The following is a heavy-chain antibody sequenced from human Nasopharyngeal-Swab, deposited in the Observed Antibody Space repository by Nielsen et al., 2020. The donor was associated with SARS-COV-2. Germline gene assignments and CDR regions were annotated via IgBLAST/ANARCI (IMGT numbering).Heavy chain of an antibody. CDR3: ARDLVEYDSSGYYYAPPRGFGY. Sequence: SETLPLTCTVSGGSISSSSYYWGWIRQPPGKGLEWIGSIYYSGSTYYNPSLKSRVTISVDTSKNQFSLKLSSVTAADTAVYYCARDLVEYDSSGYYYAPPRGFGYWGQGALVTVSS. CDR1: GGSISSSSYY. J-gene: IGHJ4*02. V-gene: IGHV4-39*07. D-gene: IGHD3-22*01. CDR2: IYYSGST.